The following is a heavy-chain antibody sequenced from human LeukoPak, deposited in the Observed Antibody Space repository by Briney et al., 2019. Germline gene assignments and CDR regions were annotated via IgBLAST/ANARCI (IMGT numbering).Heavy chain of an antibody. J-gene: IGHJ4*02. V-gene: IGHV4-30-2*01. Sequence: ASQTLSLTCTVSGGSISSGGYYWSWIRQPPGKGLEWIGEINHSGSTNYNPSLKSRVTISVDTSKNQFSLKLSSVTAADTAVYYCARGRDSSSWYRATIAVAGYLDYWGQGTLVTVSS. CDR2: INHSGST. D-gene: IGHD6-13*01. CDR3: ARGRDSSSWYRATIAVAGYLDY. CDR1: GGSISSGGYY.